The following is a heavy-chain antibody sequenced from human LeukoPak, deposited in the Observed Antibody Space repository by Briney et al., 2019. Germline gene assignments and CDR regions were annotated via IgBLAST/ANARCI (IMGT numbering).Heavy chain of an antibody. D-gene: IGHD6-19*01. CDR2: INSINGDGSST. J-gene: IGHJ6*02. Sequence: PGGSLRLSCAASGFTFTDYWMHWVRQAPGKGLGGFSLINSINGDGSSTSYVHSVKGRFTISRDNAKNTLYLQMNSLRAEDTAVYYCARGLSIAVASGMDVWGQGTTVTVSS. CDR1: GFTFTDYW. V-gene: IGHV3-74*01. CDR3: ARGLSIAVASGMDV.